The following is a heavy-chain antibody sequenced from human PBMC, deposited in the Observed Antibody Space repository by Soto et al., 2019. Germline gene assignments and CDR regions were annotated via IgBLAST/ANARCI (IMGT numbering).Heavy chain of an antibody. Sequence: PSETLSLTCTVSGGSISSYYWSWIRQPPGKGLEWIGYIYYSGSTNYNPSLKSRVTISVDTSKNQFSLKLSSVTAADTAVYYCARVASGSYHLGGGYYYYGMDVWGQGTTVTVSS. D-gene: IGHD1-26*01. CDR1: GGSISSYY. CDR3: ARVASGSYHLGGGYYYYGMDV. CDR2: IYYSGST. V-gene: IGHV4-59*01. J-gene: IGHJ6*02.